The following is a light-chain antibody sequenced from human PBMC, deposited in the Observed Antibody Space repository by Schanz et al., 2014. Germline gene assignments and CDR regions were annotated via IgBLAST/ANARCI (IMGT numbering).Light chain of an antibody. J-gene: IGKJ1*01. CDR2: DAS. CDR3: QQYGSPRT. V-gene: IGKV3-11*01. Sequence: ETVLTQSPATLSLSPGERATLSCRASQNVDINVAWYQQKPGQAPRLLIYDASNRATGIPARFSGSGSGTDFTLTISSLEPEDFAVYYCQQYGSPRTFGQGTKVEIK. CDR1: QNVDIN.